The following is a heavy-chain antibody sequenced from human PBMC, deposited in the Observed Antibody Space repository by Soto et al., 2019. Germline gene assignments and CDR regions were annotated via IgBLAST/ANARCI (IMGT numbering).Heavy chain of an antibody. D-gene: IGHD1-26*01. Sequence: PGGSLRLPCAASGFTFSNVWMHWFRQATGKGLVRVSHINSDGSESTHADSVKGRFTISRDNAKNTLYLQMNSLRAEDTAVYFCVGDDPGLGMDYWGLGT. V-gene: IGHV3-74*01. CDR3: VGDDPGLGMDY. J-gene: IGHJ4*02. CDR1: GFTFSNVW. CDR2: INSDGSES.